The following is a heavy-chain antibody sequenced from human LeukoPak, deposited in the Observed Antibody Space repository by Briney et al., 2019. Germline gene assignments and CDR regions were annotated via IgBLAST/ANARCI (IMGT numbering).Heavy chain of an antibody. J-gene: IGHJ3*02. Sequence: GGSLRLSCSASGFILRSHAMHWVRQAPGKGLEYVSRISDNGGSTYYADSVKGRFTISKDNSKNTLYLQMNSLRAEDTAVYYCAKNGYSYGLYDAFDIWGQGTMVPVSS. CDR1: GFILRSHA. CDR3: AKNGYSYGLYDAFDI. D-gene: IGHD5-18*01. CDR2: ISDNGGST. V-gene: IGHV3-64*04.